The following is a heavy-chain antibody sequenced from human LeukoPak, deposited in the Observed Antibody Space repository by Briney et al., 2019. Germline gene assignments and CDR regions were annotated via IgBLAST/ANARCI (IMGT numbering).Heavy chain of an antibody. Sequence: ASVKVSCKASGYTFTSYYMHWVRQAPGQGLEWMGLINPSGSSTLYAQKFQGRVTMTRDMSTTTDYMELSSLRSEDTAVYYCARERGYSYGHTFDYWGQGSLVTVSS. CDR1: GYTFTSYY. CDR2: INPSGSST. D-gene: IGHD5-18*01. J-gene: IGHJ4*02. V-gene: IGHV1-46*01. CDR3: ARERGYSYGHTFDY.